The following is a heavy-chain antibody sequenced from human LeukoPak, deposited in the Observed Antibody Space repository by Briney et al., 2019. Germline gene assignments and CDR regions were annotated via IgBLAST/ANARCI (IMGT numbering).Heavy chain of an antibody. Sequence: PSETLSLTCTVSGDSISSGYSYWSWIRQPPGKGLEWIGYIYSSGNTYYNPSLKSLITMSVDTSKNQFSLKLTSVTAADTAVYYCARGKLVGLDAFDFWGHGTMVTVSP. CDR1: GDSISSGYSY. CDR3: ARGKLVGLDAFDF. V-gene: IGHV4-30-4*01. J-gene: IGHJ3*01. D-gene: IGHD6-6*01. CDR2: IYSSGNT.